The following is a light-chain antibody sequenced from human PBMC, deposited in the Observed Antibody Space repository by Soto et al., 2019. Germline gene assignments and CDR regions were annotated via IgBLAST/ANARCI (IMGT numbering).Light chain of an antibody. CDR2: EVS. CDR1: SSDVGGYDY. V-gene: IGLV2-14*01. CDR3: CSYEGTYTSFV. J-gene: IGLJ1*01. Sequence: QSALTQPASVSGSPGQSITISCTGTSSDVGGYDYVSWYQLHPGKAPKLMVFEVSNRPSGVSYRFSGSKSGNTASLTISGLQAEDDADYFCCSYEGTYTSFVFGTGTKVTVL.